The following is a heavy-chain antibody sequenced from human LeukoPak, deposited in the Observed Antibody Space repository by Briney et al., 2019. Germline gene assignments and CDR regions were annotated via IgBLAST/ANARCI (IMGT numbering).Heavy chain of an antibody. CDR3: ARATDEKDYYYYYMDV. CDR1: GGSISSYY. CDR2: IYYSGST. J-gene: IGHJ6*03. Sequence: PSETLSLTCTASGGSISSYYWSWIRQPPGKGLEWIGYIYYSGSTNYNPSLKSRVTISVDTSKNQFSLKLNSVTAADTAVYYCARATDEKDYYYYYMDVWGKGTTVTISS. V-gene: IGHV4-59*01.